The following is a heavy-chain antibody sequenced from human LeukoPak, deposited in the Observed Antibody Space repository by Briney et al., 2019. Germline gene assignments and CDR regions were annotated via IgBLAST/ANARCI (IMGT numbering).Heavy chain of an antibody. CDR3: TRDLTSSTGIAAAGPYYYYYYGMDV. V-gene: IGHV3-49*03. D-gene: IGHD6-13*01. J-gene: IGHJ6*02. CDR2: MRSKAYGGTT. CDR1: GFTFGDYA. Sequence: GGSLRLSCTASGFTFGDYAMSWFRQAPGKGREGGGFMRSKAYGGTTEYAASVKGRFTRSRDDSKSIAYLQMHSLKTEDTAVYYCTRDLTSSTGIAAAGPYYYYYYGMDVWGQGTTVTVSS.